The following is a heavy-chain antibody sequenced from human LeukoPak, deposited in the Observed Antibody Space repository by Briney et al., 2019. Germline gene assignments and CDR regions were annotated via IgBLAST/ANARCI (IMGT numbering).Heavy chain of an antibody. CDR3: ARPAVAGLRAGGYDY. V-gene: IGHV3-74*01. Sequence: GGFLRLSCAASGFSFSSYWMHWVRRAPGKGLVWVSRISSDGSIINYADSVKGRFTISRDNAKNTLYLQMNSLRVEDTAVYYCARPAVAGLRAGGYDYWGQGTLVTVSS. CDR1: GFSFSSYW. D-gene: IGHD6-19*01. CDR2: ISSDGSII. J-gene: IGHJ4*02.